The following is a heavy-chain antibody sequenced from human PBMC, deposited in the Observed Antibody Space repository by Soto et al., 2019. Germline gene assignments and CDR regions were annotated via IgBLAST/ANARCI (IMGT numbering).Heavy chain of an antibody. CDR3: ARGSSSSTPHYYYYGMDV. J-gene: IGHJ6*02. D-gene: IGHD6-13*01. Sequence: GASVKVSCKASGYTFTSYGISWVRQAPGQGLEWMGWISAYNGNTNYAQKLQGRVTMTTDTSTSTAYMELRSLRSDGTAVYYCARGSSSSTPHYYYYGMDVWGQGTMVTVSS. CDR2: ISAYNGNT. V-gene: IGHV1-18*04. CDR1: GYTFTSYG.